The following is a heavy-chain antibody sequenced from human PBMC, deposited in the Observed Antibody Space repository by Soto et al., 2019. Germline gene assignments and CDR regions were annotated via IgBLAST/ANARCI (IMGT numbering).Heavy chain of an antibody. Sequence: QLQLQESGPGLLKPSETLSLTCSVSGGSISSSSYNWDWIRQPPGKGLEWIGTIYYNGDTDYNPSIKSRAAISVGASDYQSSLKLRSVTAADTSIYYCARCSGNAFDIWGHGTMVTVSP. CDR2: IYYNGDT. CDR1: GGSISSSSYN. J-gene: IGHJ3*02. CDR3: ARCSGNAFDI. V-gene: IGHV4-39*01.